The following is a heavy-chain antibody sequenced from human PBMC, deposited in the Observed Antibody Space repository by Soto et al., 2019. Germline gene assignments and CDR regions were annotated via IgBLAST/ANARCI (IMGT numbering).Heavy chain of an antibody. J-gene: IGHJ6*03. CDR3: ARRARPDFYYMDV. D-gene: IGHD6-6*01. Sequence: GGSLRLSCAASGFTLSGYAMAWVRQAPGEGLEYVSGISSNGVGTYYANSVQGRFTISRDNSKNTVYLQMGSLRPEDMAVYYCARRARPDFYYMDVWGKGTTVTVSS. CDR1: GFTLSGYA. CDR2: ISSNGVGT. V-gene: IGHV3-64*01.